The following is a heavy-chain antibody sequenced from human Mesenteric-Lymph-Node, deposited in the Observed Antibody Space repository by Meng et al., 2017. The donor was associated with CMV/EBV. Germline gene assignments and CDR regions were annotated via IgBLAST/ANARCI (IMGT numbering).Heavy chain of an antibody. CDR3: ARDIDYIIDY. CDR2: INSYNGNT. D-gene: IGHD4-11*01. V-gene: IGHV1-18*01. Sequence: ASVKVSCKTSGYTFTSYGVSRVRQAPGQGLEWMGWINSYNGNTNYAQNLQGRVTVTTDTSTSTAYMELRSLRSDDTAVYYCARDIDYIIDYWGQGTLVTVSS. CDR1: GYTFTSYG. J-gene: IGHJ4*02.